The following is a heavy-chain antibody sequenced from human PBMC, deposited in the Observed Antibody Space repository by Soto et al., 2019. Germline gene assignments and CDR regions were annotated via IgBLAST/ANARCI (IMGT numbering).Heavy chain of an antibody. CDR3: ASSGDSGYDNGDAFDI. V-gene: IGHV1-18*01. CDR1: GYTFTSYG. J-gene: IGHJ3*02. CDR2: ISAYNGNT. D-gene: IGHD5-12*01. Sequence: ASVKVSCKASGYTFTSYGISWVRQAPGQGLEWMGWISAYNGNTNYAQKLQGRVTMTTDTSTSTAYMELRSLRSDDTAVYYCASSGDSGYDNGDAFDIWGQGTMVTVSS.